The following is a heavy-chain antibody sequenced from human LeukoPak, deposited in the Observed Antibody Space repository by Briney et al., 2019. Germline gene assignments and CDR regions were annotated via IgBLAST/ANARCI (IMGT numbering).Heavy chain of an antibody. Sequence: SVKVSCKASGGTFSSYAISWVRQAPGQGLEWMGGIIPIFGTANYAQKFQGRVTITTDESTSNAYMELSSLRSEDTAVYYCARGFGAMPYFDYWGQGTLVTVSS. CDR1: GGTFSSYA. J-gene: IGHJ4*02. CDR2: IIPIFGTA. CDR3: ARGFGAMPYFDY. V-gene: IGHV1-69*05. D-gene: IGHD2-2*01.